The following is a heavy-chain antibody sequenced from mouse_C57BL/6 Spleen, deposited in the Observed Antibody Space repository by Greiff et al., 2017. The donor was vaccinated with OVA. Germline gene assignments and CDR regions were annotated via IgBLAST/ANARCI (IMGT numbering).Heavy chain of an antibody. CDR2: ISSGGDYI. CDR3: TRERKFYDYDGYAMDY. CDR1: GFTFSSYA. D-gene: IGHD2-4*01. V-gene: IGHV5-9-1*02. Sequence: EVKLVESGEGLVKPGGSLKLSCAASGFTFSSYAMSWVRQTPEKRLEWVAYISSGGDYIYYADTVKGRFTIARDNARNTLYLQMSSLKSEDTAMYYCTRERKFYDYDGYAMDYWGQGTSVTVSS. J-gene: IGHJ4*01.